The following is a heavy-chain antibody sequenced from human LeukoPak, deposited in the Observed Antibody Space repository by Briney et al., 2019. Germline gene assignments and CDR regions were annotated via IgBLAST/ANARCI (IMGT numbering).Heavy chain of an antibody. D-gene: IGHD4-17*01. J-gene: IGHJ3*02. CDR2: INHSGGT. Sequence: AETLSLTCAVYGGSFSGYYWGWIRQPPGKGLEWMGEINHSGGTNYNPSLKSRVTISLDTSKNHFSLKLTSVPTADTAVYSCASDDYGDLVNAFDIWGRGTMVTVSS. CDR3: ASDDYGDLVNAFDI. V-gene: IGHV4-34*01. CDR1: GGSFSGYY.